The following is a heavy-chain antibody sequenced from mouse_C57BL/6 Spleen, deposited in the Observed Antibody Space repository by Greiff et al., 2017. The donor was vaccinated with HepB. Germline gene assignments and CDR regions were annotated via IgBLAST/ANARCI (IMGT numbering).Heavy chain of an antibody. CDR3: ARLGGDLAWFAY. Sequence: VQLQQPGAELVMPGASVKLSCKASGYTFTSYWMHWVKQRPGQGLEWIGEIDPSDSYTNYNQKFKGKSTLTVDKSSSTAYMQLSSLTSEDSAVYYCARLGGDLAWFAYWGQGTLVTVS. V-gene: IGHV1-69*01. J-gene: IGHJ3*01. D-gene: IGHD4-1*01. CDR2: IDPSDSYT. CDR1: GYTFTSYW.